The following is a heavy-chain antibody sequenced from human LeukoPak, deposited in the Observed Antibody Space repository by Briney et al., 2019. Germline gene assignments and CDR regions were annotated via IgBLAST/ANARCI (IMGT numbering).Heavy chain of an antibody. CDR1: GFSLSSYA. D-gene: IGHD5-18*01. Sequence: GRSLRLSCAASGFSLSSYAMHWVRQAPGKGLEWVAVISYDGSNKYYADSVKGRFTISRDNSKNTLYLQMNSLRAEDTAVYYCAKDQGYSYGFGAFDIWGQGTMVTVSS. CDR2: ISYDGSNK. CDR3: AKDQGYSYGFGAFDI. J-gene: IGHJ3*02. V-gene: IGHV3-30*04.